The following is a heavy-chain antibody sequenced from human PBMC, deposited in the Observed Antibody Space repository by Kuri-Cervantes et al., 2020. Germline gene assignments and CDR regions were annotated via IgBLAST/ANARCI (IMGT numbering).Heavy chain of an antibody. CDR3: AREERSVVGQIDY. CDR2: ISSSGSSI. D-gene: IGHD5/OR15-5a*01. Sequence: GESLKISCAASGFTFDDYAMHWVRQAPGKGLEWVSYISSSGSSILYGDSVKGRFTISRDNAKNSLYLQMNSLRAEDTAVYYCAREERSVVGQIDYWGQGTLVTVSS. V-gene: IGHV3-11*04. J-gene: IGHJ4*02. CDR1: GFTFDDYA.